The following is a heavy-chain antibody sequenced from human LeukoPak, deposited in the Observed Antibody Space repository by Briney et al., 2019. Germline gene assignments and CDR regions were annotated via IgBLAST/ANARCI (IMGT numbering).Heavy chain of an antibody. CDR3: ARGTTYYYDSSGYYHPGYYYMDV. J-gene: IGHJ6*03. Sequence: SETLSPTCTVSGGSISSYYWSWLRQPAGKELESVGYIYYSWSTNYNPSLHSGVTISVDKSQNQFPLEPSNETPADPAVYYCARGTTYYYDSSGYYHPGYYYMDVWGKGTTVTISS. CDR1: GGSISSYY. D-gene: IGHD3-22*01. V-gene: IGHV4-59*01. CDR2: IYYSWST.